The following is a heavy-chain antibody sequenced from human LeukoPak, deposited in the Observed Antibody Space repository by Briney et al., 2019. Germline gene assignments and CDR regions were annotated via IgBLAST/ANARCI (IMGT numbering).Heavy chain of an antibody. V-gene: IGHV5-51*01. CDR3: ARHLVRYYSSSNVYKYHGLDV. D-gene: IGHD3-10*01. CDR2: IYPGDSET. CDR1: GYSFTSYW. J-gene: IGHJ6*02. Sequence: GESLKISCEGSGYSFTSYWIGWVRQTPGKGLEWMGIIYPGDSETTYSPSFQGQVTISVDKSISTAYLQWGSLKATDTAMYFCARHLVRYYSSSNVYKYHGLDVWGQGTTVTVSS.